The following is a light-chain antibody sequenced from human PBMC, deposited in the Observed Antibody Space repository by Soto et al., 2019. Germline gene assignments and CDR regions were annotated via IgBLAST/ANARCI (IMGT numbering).Light chain of an antibody. J-gene: IGLJ2*01. V-gene: IGLV1-51*01. CDR2: DNI. Sequence: QSVLTQPPSVSAAPGQTVTISCSGSNSNIGTKNVCWYQQLPGTAPKLLIDDNIKRPSGIPDRFSASKSGTSATLAITGLQTGDEADYYCGTWDSSLSGGVFGGGTKLTVL. CDR3: GTWDSSLSGGV. CDR1: NSNIGTKN.